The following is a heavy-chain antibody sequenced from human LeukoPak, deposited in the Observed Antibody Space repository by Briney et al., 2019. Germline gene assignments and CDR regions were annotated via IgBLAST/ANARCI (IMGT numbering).Heavy chain of an antibody. D-gene: IGHD3-22*01. CDR1: GFTFSNHG. Sequence: GKSLRLSCATSGFTFSNHGMHWVRQTPGKGLEWVAVISYDGNNKYYADSVKGRFTISRDNSKNTLYLQMNSLRAEDTAVYYCARDLVGGWDDSSGYYWGQGTLVTVSS. V-gene: IGHV3-30*19. J-gene: IGHJ4*02. CDR3: ARDLVGGWDDSSGYY. CDR2: ISYDGNNK.